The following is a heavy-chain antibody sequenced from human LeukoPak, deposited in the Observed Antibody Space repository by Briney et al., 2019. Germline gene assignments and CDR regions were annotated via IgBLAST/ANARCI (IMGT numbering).Heavy chain of an antibody. CDR3: ARSSGYYDSSGYTDY. CDR2: INIDGSAT. D-gene: IGHD3-22*01. Sequence: GGSLRLSCAASGFTFSSYWMHWVRQAPGEGLVWVSRINIDGSATNYADSVKGRFTTSRDNAKNTLYLQMNSLRAGDTAVYYCARSSGYYDSSGYTDYWGQGTLVTVSS. V-gene: IGHV3-74*01. J-gene: IGHJ4*02. CDR1: GFTFSSYW.